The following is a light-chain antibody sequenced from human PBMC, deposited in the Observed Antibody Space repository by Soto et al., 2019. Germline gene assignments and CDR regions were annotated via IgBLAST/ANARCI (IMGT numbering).Light chain of an antibody. Sequence: AIRMTQSPSSFSASTGGRVTITCRASQGISSYLAWYQQKPGKAPKLLIYAASTLQSGVPSRFSGSGSRTDFTLTICCLQSEDFATYYCQQYYSYPPTFGQGTKVEIK. CDR2: AAS. CDR1: QGISSY. CDR3: QQYYSYPPT. V-gene: IGKV1-8*01. J-gene: IGKJ1*01.